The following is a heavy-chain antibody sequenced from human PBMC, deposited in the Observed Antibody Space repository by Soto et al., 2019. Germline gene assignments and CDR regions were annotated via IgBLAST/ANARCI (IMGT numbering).Heavy chain of an antibody. CDR3: AKDVRYFGWLLYSLDRFDD. V-gene: IGHV3-23*01. D-gene: IGHD3-9*01. J-gene: IGHJ4*01. CDR2: ISVSGGST. CDR1: GITFSSSA. Sequence: GGSLRLSCAASGITFSSSAMSWVRQAPGKWLEWVSAISVSGGSTYYADSVKGRFTISRDNSKNTLYLQMNSLRAEDTAVYYCAKDVRYFGWLLYSLDRFDDWGHGXLVTVSS.